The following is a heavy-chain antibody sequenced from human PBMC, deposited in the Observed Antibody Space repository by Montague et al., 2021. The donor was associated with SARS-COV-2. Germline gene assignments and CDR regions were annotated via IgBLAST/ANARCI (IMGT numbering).Heavy chain of an antibody. V-gene: IGHV4-39*01. CDR2: IYYSGST. D-gene: IGHD1-26*01. J-gene: IGHJ5*02. CDR1: GDSVSRGSSY. CDR3: ARQGSGSYYNWFDP. Sequence: SETLSLTCTVSGDSVSRGSSYWSWIRQPPGKGLEWIGSIYYSGSTYYNPSLKSRVTISVDTSKNQFSLKLSSVTAADTAVYYCARQGSGSYYNWFDPWGQGTLVTVSS.